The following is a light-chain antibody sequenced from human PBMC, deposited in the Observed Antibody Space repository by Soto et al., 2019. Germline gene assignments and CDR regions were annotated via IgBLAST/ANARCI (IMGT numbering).Light chain of an antibody. J-gene: IGLJ2*01. Sequence: QPVLTQPPSASGTPGQRVTISCSGSISNIGSNTVNWYQQLPGTAPKLLIYSNNQRPSGVPDRFSGSKSGTSASRAISGLQSEDEADYYCAAWDDSLNVVFGGGTKLTVL. V-gene: IGLV1-44*01. CDR3: AAWDDSLNVV. CDR2: SNN. CDR1: ISNIGSNT.